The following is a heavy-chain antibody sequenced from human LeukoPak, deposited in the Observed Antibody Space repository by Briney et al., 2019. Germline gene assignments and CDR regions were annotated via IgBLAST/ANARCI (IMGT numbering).Heavy chain of an antibody. J-gene: IGHJ3*01. CDR1: GYTFTDYY. CDR3: ATSPQYSSSWYRAFDF. V-gene: IGHV1-69-2*01. Sequence: ASVKVSCKVSGYTFTDYYMHWVQQAPGKGLEWMGLVDPEDGETIYAEKFQGRVTITADTSTDTAYMELSSLRSEDTAVYYCATSPQYSSSWYRAFDFWGQGTMVTVSS. D-gene: IGHD6-13*01. CDR2: VDPEDGET.